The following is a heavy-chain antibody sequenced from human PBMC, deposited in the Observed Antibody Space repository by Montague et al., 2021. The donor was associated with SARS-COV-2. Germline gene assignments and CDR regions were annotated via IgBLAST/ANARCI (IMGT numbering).Heavy chain of an antibody. D-gene: IGHD6-19*01. CDR2: IFHSGST. CDR1: GGSITDINYY. CDR3: SKGGGIGVSDS. J-gene: IGHJ4*02. V-gene: IGHV4-39*01. Sequence: SETLSLTCTVSGGSITDINYYWGWIRQPPGKGLKWIGNIFHSGSTFYSPSLKSRVTISVDAAKNQVSLNLGSVTATDTAVYYCSKGGGIGVSDSWGQGTLVAVSS.